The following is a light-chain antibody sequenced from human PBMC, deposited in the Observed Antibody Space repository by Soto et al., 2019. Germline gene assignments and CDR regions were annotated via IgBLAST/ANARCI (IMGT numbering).Light chain of an antibody. CDR3: QQYNNWPLT. CDR2: KAS. Sequence: DVQMTQSPSTLSASVGDRVTITCRASQSITSWLAWYQQKPGKAPKLLIYKASTLERGVPSRFSGSGSGTEFTLTISSLQPDDFAHYYCQQYNNWPLTIGGGSKVNIK. CDR1: QSITSW. J-gene: IGKJ4*01. V-gene: IGKV1-5*03.